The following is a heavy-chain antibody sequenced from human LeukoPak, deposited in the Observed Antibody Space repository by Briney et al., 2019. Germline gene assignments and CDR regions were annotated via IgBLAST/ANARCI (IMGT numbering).Heavy chain of an antibody. Sequence: QPGGSLRLSCAASGFTFSTYGMHWVRQAPGKGLEWVAVISYDGSNKYYADSVKGRFTISRDNSKNTLYLQMNSLRAEDTAAYYCAKGYYFDILSGYSSLDSWGQGTLVTVSS. CDR2: ISYDGSNK. J-gene: IGHJ4*02. D-gene: IGHD3-9*01. V-gene: IGHV3-30*18. CDR3: AKGYYFDILSGYSSLDS. CDR1: GFTFSTYG.